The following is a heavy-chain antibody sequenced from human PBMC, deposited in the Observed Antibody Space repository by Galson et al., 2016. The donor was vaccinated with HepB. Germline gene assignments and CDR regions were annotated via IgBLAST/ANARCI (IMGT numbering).Heavy chain of an antibody. D-gene: IGHD7-27*01. J-gene: IGHJ4*02. CDR3: ARDFNWGPDF. CDR1: GYRLTDSY. V-gene: IGHV1-2*02. Sequence: SVKVSCKASGYRLTDSYLHWTRQAPGRGLEWMGWILPKSGVTHYAQSFQGRITVTADTAINTLYMQLDRLTSDDTAVYFCARDFNWGPDFWGQGTLVTVSS. CDR2: ILPKSGVT.